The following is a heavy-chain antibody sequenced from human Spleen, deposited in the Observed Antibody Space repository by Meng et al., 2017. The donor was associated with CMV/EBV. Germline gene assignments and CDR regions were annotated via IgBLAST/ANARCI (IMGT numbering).Heavy chain of an antibody. CDR2: INHSGST. CDR1: GGSFSGYY. Sequence: GSLRLSCAVYGGSFSGYYWSWIRQPPGKGLEWIGEINHSGSTNYNPSLKSRVTISVDTSKNQFSLRLNSLTAADTAVYYCAREAAGYYYFYGMDVWGLGTTVTVSS. CDR3: AREAAGYYYFYGMDV. V-gene: IGHV4-34*01. D-gene: IGHD6-13*01. J-gene: IGHJ6*02.